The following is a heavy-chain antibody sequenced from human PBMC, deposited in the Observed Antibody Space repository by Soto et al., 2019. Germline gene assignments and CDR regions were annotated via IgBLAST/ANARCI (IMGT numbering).Heavy chain of an antibody. V-gene: IGHV3-73*01. CDR2: IRNKANNYAT. D-gene: IGHD3-3*01. CDR3: ARGVYDFWSGHPKGLDY. J-gene: IGHJ4*02. Sequence: SLRLSCAASGFTFSGSAMHWVRQASGKGLEWVGRIRNKANNYATAYAVSVKGRFTISRDDSRNTAYLQMNSLKTEDTAVYYCARGVYDFWSGHPKGLDYWGQGTVVTVSS. CDR1: GFTFSGSA.